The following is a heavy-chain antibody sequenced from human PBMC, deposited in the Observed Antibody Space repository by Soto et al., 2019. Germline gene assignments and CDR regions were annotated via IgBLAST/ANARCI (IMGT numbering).Heavy chain of an antibody. CDR2: ITGSGGGT. D-gene: IGHD6-13*01. J-gene: IGHJ4*02. Sequence: EVQLLESGGGLVQPGGSLRLSCAASGFTFSNYAMTWVRQAPGKGLEWVSVITGSGGGTYFVDSVKGRFTISRDNSKNTVYLHMNSLRAEDTAVYYCAKRPITAAGFDYWGQGTLVNVSS. CDR1: GFTFSNYA. V-gene: IGHV3-23*01. CDR3: AKRPITAAGFDY.